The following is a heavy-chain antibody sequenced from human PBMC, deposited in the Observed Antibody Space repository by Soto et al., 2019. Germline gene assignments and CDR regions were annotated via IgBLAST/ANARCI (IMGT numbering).Heavy chain of an antibody. CDR2: ISGSGGST. D-gene: IGHD6-19*01. Sequence: EVQLLESGGGLVQPGGSLRLSCAASGFTFSSYAMSWVRPAPGQGLEWVSAISGSGGSTYYADSVKGRFTISRDNSKNTLYLQMTSLRAEDTAVYYCAKDLWYSSGCFDYGGQGTLVTVSS. V-gene: IGHV3-23*01. CDR1: GFTFSSYA. CDR3: AKDLWYSSGCFDY. J-gene: IGHJ4*02.